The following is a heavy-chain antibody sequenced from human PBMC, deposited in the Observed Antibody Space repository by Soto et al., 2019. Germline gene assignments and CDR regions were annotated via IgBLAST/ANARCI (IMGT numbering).Heavy chain of an antibody. D-gene: IGHD2-2*02. Sequence: QVQLQESGPGLVKPSQTLSLTCTVSGGSISSGGYYWSWIRQHPGKGLEWIGYIYYRGSTYYNPSLKSRVTISVDTSKNQFSLKLSSVTAADTAVYYCARAGKSVVPAAIDYWGQGTLVTVSS. CDR3: ARAGKSVVPAAIDY. CDR1: GGSISSGGYY. J-gene: IGHJ4*02. V-gene: IGHV4-31*03. CDR2: IYYRGST.